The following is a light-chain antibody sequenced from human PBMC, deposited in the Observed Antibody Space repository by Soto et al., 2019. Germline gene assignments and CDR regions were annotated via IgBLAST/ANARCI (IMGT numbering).Light chain of an antibody. J-gene: IGLJ1*01. Sequence: QSVLTQPPSVSGSPGQSVTISCTGTSTDFVSYNRVAWYQQHPGKAPKLIIHGVTTRPSGVSSRFSGSKSDYTASLTISGLQAEDEADYYCSSYTTAFFYVFGTGTKVTVL. CDR3: SSYTTAFFYV. V-gene: IGLV2-14*01. CDR2: GVT. CDR1: STDFVSYNR.